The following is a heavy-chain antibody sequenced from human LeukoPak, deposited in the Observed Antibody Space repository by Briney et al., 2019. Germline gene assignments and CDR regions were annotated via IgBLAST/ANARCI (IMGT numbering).Heavy chain of an antibody. V-gene: IGHV3-74*01. CDR2: INSDGSST. D-gene: IGHD3-10*01. CDR1: GFTFSSYW. J-gene: IGHJ3*02. Sequence: GGSLRLSCAASGFTFSSYWMHWVRQAPGKGLVWVSRINSDGSSTSYADSVKGRFTISRDNTKNTLYLQMNSLRAEDTAVYYCARDPLYGWFGELRAFDIWGQGTMVTVSS. CDR3: ARDPLYGWFGELRAFDI.